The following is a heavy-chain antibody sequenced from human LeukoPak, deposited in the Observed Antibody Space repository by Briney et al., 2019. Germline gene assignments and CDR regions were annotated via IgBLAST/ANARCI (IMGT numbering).Heavy chain of an antibody. D-gene: IGHD3-9*01. V-gene: IGHV3-23*01. Sequence: PGGSLRLSCAASGFTFSSYAMSWVRQAPGKGLEWVLATSGSGGSTYYADSVKGRFTISRDNSKNTLYLQMNSLRAEDTAVYYCAKGRGYDILTGYDYWGQGTLVTVSS. CDR3: AKGRGYDILTGYDY. CDR2: TSGSGGST. CDR1: GFTFSSYA. J-gene: IGHJ4*02.